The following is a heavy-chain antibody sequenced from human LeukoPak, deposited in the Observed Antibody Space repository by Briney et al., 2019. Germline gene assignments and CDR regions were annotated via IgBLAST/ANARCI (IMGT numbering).Heavy chain of an antibody. CDR3: AKQSVGSCYSGVDY. V-gene: IGHV3-48*01. CDR1: GFTFSSSS. Sequence: GGSLRLSCAASGFTFSSSSMNWVRQAPGKGLEWVSYISSSGSTIYYVDSVKGRFTISRDNSKNTLYLQMNSLRAEDTAVYYCAKQSVGSCYSGVDYWGQGTLVTVSS. D-gene: IGHD2-15*01. J-gene: IGHJ4*02. CDR2: ISSSGSTI.